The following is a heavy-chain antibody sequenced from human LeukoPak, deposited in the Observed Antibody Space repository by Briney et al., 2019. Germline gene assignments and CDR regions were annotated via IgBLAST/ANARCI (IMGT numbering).Heavy chain of an antibody. CDR3: AKDYRAVAGTGGAFDY. CDR1: GFTFDDYA. J-gene: IGHJ4*02. V-gene: IGHV3-9*03. D-gene: IGHD6-19*01. CDR2: ISWNSGIM. Sequence: GGSLRLSCAASGFTFDDYAMHWIRQAPGKGLEWVSGISWNSGIMVYADSVKGRFTISRDNAKHSLYLQMNSLRAEDMALYYCAKDYRAVAGTGGAFDYWGQGTLVTVSS.